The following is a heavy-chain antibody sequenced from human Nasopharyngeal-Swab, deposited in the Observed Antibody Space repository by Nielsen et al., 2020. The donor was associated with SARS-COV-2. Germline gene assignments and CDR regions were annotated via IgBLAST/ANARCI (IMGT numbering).Heavy chain of an antibody. Sequence: SETLSLTCTVSGASISSSINYWGWIRQSPQKGLEWIGTVSYSGTANYNPSLNSRVTISVDTSKNQFSLKLNSVTAADTALYFCVHLWLPGFWGQGTLVTVSS. CDR3: VHLWLPGF. D-gene: IGHD2-21*01. J-gene: IGHJ4*02. CDR2: VSYSGTA. CDR1: GASISSSINY. V-gene: IGHV4-39*01.